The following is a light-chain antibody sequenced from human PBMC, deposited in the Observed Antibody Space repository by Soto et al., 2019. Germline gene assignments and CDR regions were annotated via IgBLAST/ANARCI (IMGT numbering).Light chain of an antibody. CDR3: SSDTSSSTLV. Sequence: QSALTQPASVSGSPGQSITISCTGTSSDVGGYNYVSWYQQHPGKAPKLMIYEVSNRPSGVSNRFSGSKSGNTASLTISGLQAEDEDDYYCSSDTSSSTLVFGGGTKVTVL. CDR1: SSDVGGYNY. CDR2: EVS. V-gene: IGLV2-14*01. J-gene: IGLJ2*01.